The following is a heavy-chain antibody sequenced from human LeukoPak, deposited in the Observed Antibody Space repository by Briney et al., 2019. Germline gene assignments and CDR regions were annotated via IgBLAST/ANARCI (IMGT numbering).Heavy chain of an antibody. Sequence: SQTLSLTCALSGDSVSSNSAAWNWITPSPSRGPEWLGRTYYRSKWYNDYAVSVKSRITINPDTSKNQFSLQLDSVTPEDTAVYYCARGRSGWYYFDYWGQGTLVTVSS. CDR1: GDSVSSNSAA. CDR2: TYYRSKWYN. CDR3: ARGRSGWYYFDY. V-gene: IGHV6-1*01. D-gene: IGHD6-19*01. J-gene: IGHJ4*02.